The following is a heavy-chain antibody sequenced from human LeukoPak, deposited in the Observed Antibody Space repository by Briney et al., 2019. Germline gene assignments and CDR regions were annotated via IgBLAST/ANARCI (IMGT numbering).Heavy chain of an antibody. V-gene: IGHV3-53*01. CDR1: GVTVSSNC. CDR3: ARDAVDTANAV. CDR2: IYSDGSP. Sequence: GGSLRLSCAASGVTVSSNCMSWVRQAPGKGLEWVSLIYSDGSPYYADSVKGRFTIARDNSKNTLYLQMNSLRAEDTAVYCCARDAVDTANAVWGQGTTVTVSS. J-gene: IGHJ6*02. D-gene: IGHD5-18*01.